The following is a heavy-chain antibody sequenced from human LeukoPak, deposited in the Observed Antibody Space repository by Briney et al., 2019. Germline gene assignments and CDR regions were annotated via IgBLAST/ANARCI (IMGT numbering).Heavy chain of an antibody. Sequence: GASVTVSCKASGYTFTSYGISWVRQAPGQGLEWMGWISAYNCNTNNAQKIQGRVTMTTDTSTSTAYMELRSLRSDDTAVYYCARVSSSWYYYYYYMDVWGKGTTVTVSS. J-gene: IGHJ6*03. V-gene: IGHV1-18*01. CDR2: ISAYNCNT. CDR3: ARVSSSWYYYYYYMDV. D-gene: IGHD6-13*01. CDR1: GYTFTSYG.